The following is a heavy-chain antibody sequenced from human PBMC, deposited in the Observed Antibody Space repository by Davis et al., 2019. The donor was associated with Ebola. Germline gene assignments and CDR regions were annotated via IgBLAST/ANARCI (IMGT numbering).Heavy chain of an antibody. D-gene: IGHD3-10*01. V-gene: IGHV7-4-1*02. Sequence: AASVTVSCKASGYTFTSYAMNWVRQAPGQGLEWMGWINTNTGNPTYAQGFTGRFVFSLDTSVSTAYLQISSLKAEDTAVYYCASYGSGSLYYYGMDVWGKGTTVTVSS. J-gene: IGHJ6*04. CDR1: GYTFTSYA. CDR3: ASYGSGSLYYYGMDV. CDR2: INTNTGNP.